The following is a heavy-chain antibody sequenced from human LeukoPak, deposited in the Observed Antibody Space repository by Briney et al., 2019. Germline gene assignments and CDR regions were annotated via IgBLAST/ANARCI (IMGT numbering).Heavy chain of an antibody. CDR2: INHSGST. J-gene: IGHJ4*02. D-gene: IGHD6-13*01. V-gene: IGHV4-34*01. CDR1: GGSFRGYY. CDR3: ARAPLRQQPFDY. Sequence: SETLSLTXAVYGGSFRGYYWSWIRQPPGKGLEWIGEINHSGSTNYNPSLKSRVTISVDTSKNQFSLKLSSVTAADTAVYYCARAPLRQQPFDYWGQGTLVTVSS.